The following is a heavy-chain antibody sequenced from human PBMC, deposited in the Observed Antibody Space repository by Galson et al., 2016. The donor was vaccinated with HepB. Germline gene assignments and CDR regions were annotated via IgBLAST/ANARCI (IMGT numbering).Heavy chain of an antibody. CDR2: ISDSGTST. CDR1: GFTFSSYA. Sequence: SLRLSCAASGFTFSSYAMSWVRQAPGKGLEWISGISDSGTSTYHADSVKGRFTISRDNSKNKLHLQMNSLRAEDTAIYYCGKNLKRASYYDYVWGTAINSWGQGTLVTVSS. J-gene: IGHJ4*02. V-gene: IGHV3-23*01. D-gene: IGHD3-16*01. CDR3: GKNLKRASYYDYVWGTAINS.